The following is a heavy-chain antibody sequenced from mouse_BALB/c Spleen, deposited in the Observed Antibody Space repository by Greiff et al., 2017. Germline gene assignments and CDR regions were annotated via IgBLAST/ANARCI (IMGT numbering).Heavy chain of an antibody. Sequence: EVQLVESGPGLVKPSQSLSLTCTVSGYSFTSGYAWYWIRQFPGNKLEWMGYISYSGSTSYNPSLKSRISITRDTSKNQFFLQLNSVTTEDTATYYGARWESRINYGNADYAMDDWGEGTTVTVSS. CDR3: ARWESRINYGNADYAMDD. CDR2: ISYSGST. D-gene: IGHD2-1*01. CDR1: GYSFTSGYA. V-gene: IGHV3-2*02. J-gene: IGHJ4*01.